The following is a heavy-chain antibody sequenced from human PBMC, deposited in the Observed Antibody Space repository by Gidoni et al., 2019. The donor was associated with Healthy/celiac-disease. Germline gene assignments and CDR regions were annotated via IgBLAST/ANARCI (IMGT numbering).Heavy chain of an antibody. J-gene: IGHJ5*02. CDR2: IRSKAYGGTT. V-gene: IGHV3-49*03. Sequence: EVQLVESGGGLVQPGRSLRLSCTASGFTFGSYAMSWFRQAPGKGLEWVGFIRSKAYGGTTEYAASVKGRFTISRDDSKSIAYLQMNSLKTEDTAVYYCTRDPHCGGDCLAEYWFDPWGQGTLVTVSS. CDR3: TRDPHCGGDCLAEYWFDP. CDR1: GFTFGSYA. D-gene: IGHD2-21*02.